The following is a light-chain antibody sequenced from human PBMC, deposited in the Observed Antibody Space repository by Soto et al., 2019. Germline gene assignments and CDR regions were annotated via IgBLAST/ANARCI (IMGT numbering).Light chain of an antibody. CDR2: GTS. CDR1: QSVSSRH. V-gene: IGKV3D-15*01. CDR3: QQYNNWPWT. J-gene: IGKJ1*01. Sequence: EIVVTQSPGTLSLSPGARAPLSCRASQSVSSRHLAWYQQKPGQAPRLLIYGTSNRATGIPDRFSGSGSGPDFTLTISSLQSEDFAVYYCQQYNNWPWTFGQGTKVDI.